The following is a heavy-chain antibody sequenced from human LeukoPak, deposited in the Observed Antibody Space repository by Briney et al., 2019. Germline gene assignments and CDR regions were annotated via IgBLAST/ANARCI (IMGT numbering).Heavy chain of an antibody. V-gene: IGHV4-59*01. D-gene: IGHD3-10*01. CDR1: GGSISSYY. J-gene: IGHJ4*02. CDR3: GASMVRGAEPDGSVDY. CDR2: IYYSGST. Sequence: SETLSLTCTVSGGSISSYYWSWIRQPPGKGLEWIGYIYYSGSTNYNPSLKSRVTISVDTSKNQFSLKLSSVTAADTAVYYCGASMVRGAEPDGSVDYWGQGTLVTVSS.